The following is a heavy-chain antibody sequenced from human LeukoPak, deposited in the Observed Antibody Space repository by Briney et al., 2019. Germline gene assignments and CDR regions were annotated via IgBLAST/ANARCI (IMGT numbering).Heavy chain of an antibody. Sequence: SETLSLTCTVSGVSMSSSSYSWGWLRQPPGKGLEWFGSISQSGSTYHNPSLKSRVTISVDTSKNQFSLKLSSVTATDTAVYYCATHQRSQQLEIFDHWGQGNLVTVSS. J-gene: IGHJ4*02. D-gene: IGHD1-1*01. CDR3: ATHQRSQQLEIFDH. CDR1: GVSMSSSSYS. CDR2: ISQSGST. V-gene: IGHV4-39*01.